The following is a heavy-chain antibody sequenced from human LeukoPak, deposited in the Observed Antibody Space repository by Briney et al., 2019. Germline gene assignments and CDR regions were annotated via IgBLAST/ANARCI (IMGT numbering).Heavy chain of an antibody. CDR3: ARGVELWFDY. CDR2: IYHSGST. J-gene: IGHJ4*02. Sequence: SDTLSLTCAVSGYSIIICHYWGSIRQPPGKGREWIENIYHSGSTYYNTSLKSRVTISVDTSKKQFSLKLSSVNAADTAVYYCARGVELWFDYWSQGNLVSVSS. V-gene: IGHV4-38-2*01. D-gene: IGHD5-18*01. CDR1: GYSIIICHY.